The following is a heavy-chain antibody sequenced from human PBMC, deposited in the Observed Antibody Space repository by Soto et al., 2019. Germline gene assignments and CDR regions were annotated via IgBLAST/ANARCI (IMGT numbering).Heavy chain of an antibody. D-gene: IGHD4-17*01. CDR3: ARDFGDYIPFDI. CDR2: IKQDGSEK. J-gene: IGHJ3*02. Sequence: EVQLVESGGGLVQPGGSLRLSCAASGFTFSSYWMSWVRQAPGKGLEWVANIKQDGSEKYYVYSVKGRFTISRDNAKNSLYMAMNRLRAEDTAVYYCARDFGDYIPFDIWGQGTMVTVSS. V-gene: IGHV3-7*01. CDR1: GFTFSSYW.